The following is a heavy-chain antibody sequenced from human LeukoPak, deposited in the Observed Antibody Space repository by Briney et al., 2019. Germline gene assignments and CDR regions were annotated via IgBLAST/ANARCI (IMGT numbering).Heavy chain of an antibody. CDR2: IIPIFGTA. CDR3: ARDSPSIAARLMWFDP. Sequence: ASVKVSCKASGGTFSSYAISWVRQAPGQGLEWMGGIIPIFGTANYAQKFQGRVTMTTDTSTSTAYMELRSLRSDDTAVYYCARDSPSIAARLMWFDPWGQGTLVTVSS. V-gene: IGHV1-69*05. J-gene: IGHJ5*02. CDR1: GGTFSSYA. D-gene: IGHD6-6*01.